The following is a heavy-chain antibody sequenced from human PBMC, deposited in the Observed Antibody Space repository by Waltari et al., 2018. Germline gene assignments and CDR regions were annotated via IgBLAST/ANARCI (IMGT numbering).Heavy chain of an antibody. J-gene: IGHJ5*02. D-gene: IGHD1-26*01. Sequence: QVQLHQWGAGLLKPSETLSLTCAVSGGPFTDYSWGWIRQSPDKGLEWIGEISHSGSTNYNPSRKSRVTRSVDTIKKQVSLKLASVTAADTAVYFCARTWGYSPPLGWFDPWGRGTRVTVSS. CDR3: ARTWGYSPPLGWFDP. CDR1: GGPFTDYS. CDR2: ISHSGST. V-gene: IGHV4-34*01.